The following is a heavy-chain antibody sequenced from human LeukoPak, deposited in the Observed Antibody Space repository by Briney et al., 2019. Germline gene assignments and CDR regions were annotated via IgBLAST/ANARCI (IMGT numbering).Heavy chain of an antibody. CDR2: IYYSGST. V-gene: IGHV4-59*12. J-gene: IGHJ6*02. CDR1: GGSISSYY. D-gene: IGHD6-19*01. CDR3: ARDVKSSGYNYYGMDV. Sequence: PSETPSLTCTVSGGSISSYYWSWIRQPPGKGLEWIGYIYYSGSTNYNPSLKSRVSISVDTSKNQSSLKVSSVTAADTAVYYCARDVKSSGYNYYGMDVWGQGTTVTVSS.